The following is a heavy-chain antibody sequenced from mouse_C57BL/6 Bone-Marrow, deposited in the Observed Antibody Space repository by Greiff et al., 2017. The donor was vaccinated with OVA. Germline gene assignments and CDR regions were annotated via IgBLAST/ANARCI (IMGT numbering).Heavy chain of an antibody. J-gene: IGHJ1*03. CDR3: TRGLLLIWYFDV. Sequence: EVKLVESGEGLVKPGGSLKLSCAASGFTFSSYAMSWVRQTPEKRLEWVAYISSGGDYIYYADTVKGRFTISRDTARNTLYLQMSSLKSEDTAMYYCTRGLLLIWYFDVWGTGTTVTVSS. D-gene: IGHD2-1*01. CDR2: ISSGGDYI. V-gene: IGHV5-9-1*02. CDR1: GFTFSSYA.